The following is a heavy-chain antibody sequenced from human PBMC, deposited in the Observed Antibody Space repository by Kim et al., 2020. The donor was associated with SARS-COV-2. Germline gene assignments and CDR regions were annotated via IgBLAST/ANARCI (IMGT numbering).Heavy chain of an antibody. Sequence: ASVKVSCKASGYTFTSYAMNWVRQAPGQGLEWMGWINTNTGNPTYAQGFTGRFVFSLDTSVSTAYLQISSLKAEDTAVYYCARLGLGYSSGGYYDGYYYYGRDVWGQGTTVTVSS. CDR1: GYTFTSYA. J-gene: IGHJ6*02. CDR3: ARLGLGYSSGGYYDGYYYYGRDV. D-gene: IGHD6-19*01. CDR2: INTNTGNP. V-gene: IGHV7-4-1*02.